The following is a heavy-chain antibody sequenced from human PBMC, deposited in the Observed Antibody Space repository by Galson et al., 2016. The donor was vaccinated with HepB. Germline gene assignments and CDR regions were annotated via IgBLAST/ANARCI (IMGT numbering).Heavy chain of an antibody. J-gene: IGHJ4*02. CDR3: ARNDFWTGPPSASFSFDY. CDR1: GFIFNNYA. D-gene: IGHD3/OR15-3a*01. CDR2: ISDDGSNK. V-gene: IGHV3-30-3*01. Sequence: SLRLSCAASGFIFNNYAMHWVRQAPGQGLERVAVISDDGSNKYYADSVKGRFTMSRDNSKNTMYLQMNSLRAEDTAVVYCARNDFWTGPPSASFSFDYWGQGTLVTGSS.